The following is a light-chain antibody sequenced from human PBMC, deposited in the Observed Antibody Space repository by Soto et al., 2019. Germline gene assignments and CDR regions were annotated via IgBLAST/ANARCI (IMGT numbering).Light chain of an antibody. Sequence: EIVFTQSPGILSLSHGERATLSCRASQSVSSYLAWYQQKPGQAPRLLFYDASKRATGIPPRFSGSGSGTDFTLTISSLEPEDFAVYYCQQRSNWPWTFGQGTKVDTK. J-gene: IGKJ1*01. V-gene: IGKV3-11*01. CDR3: QQRSNWPWT. CDR1: QSVSSY. CDR2: DAS.